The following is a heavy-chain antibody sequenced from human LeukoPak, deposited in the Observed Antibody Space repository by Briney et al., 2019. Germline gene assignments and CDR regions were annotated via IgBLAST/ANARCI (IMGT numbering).Heavy chain of an antibody. Sequence: AGGSLRLSCAASGFTFSDYYMSWIRQAPGKGLEWVSYISSSGSTIYYADSVKGRFTISRDNAKNSLYLQMNSLRAEDTAVYYCAKYCSGGSCYPNYGDYVGYWGQGTLVTVSS. J-gene: IGHJ4*02. CDR2: ISSSGSTI. CDR3: AKYCSGGSCYPNYGDYVGY. D-gene: IGHD2-15*01. V-gene: IGHV3-11*01. CDR1: GFTFSDYY.